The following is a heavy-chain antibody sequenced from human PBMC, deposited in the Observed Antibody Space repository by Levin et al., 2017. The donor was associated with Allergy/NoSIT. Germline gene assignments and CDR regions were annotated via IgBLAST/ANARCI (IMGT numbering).Heavy chain of an antibody. D-gene: IGHD3-10*01. V-gene: IGHV4-59*01. CDR1: GGSISSYY. CDR2: IYYSGST. CDR3: ARDLRGYYYGSGSYYNGLSFDY. Sequence: ASETLSLTCTVSGGSISSYYWSWIRQPPGKGLEWIGYIYYSGSTNYNPSLKSRVTISVDTSKNQFSLKLSSVTAADTAVYYCARDLRGYYYGSGSYYNGLSFDYWGQGTLVTVSS. J-gene: IGHJ4*02.